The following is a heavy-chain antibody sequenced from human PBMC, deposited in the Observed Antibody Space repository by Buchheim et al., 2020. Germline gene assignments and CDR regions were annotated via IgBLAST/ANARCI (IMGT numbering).Heavy chain of an antibody. CDR1: GFTFSSYA. CDR2: ISGSGGST. J-gene: IGHJ6*02. D-gene: IGHD3-3*01. Sequence: EVQLVESGGGLVQPGGSLRLSCAASGFTFSSYAMSWVRQAPGKGLEWVSAISGSGGSTYYADSVEGRFTISRDNSKNTLYLQMNSLRAEDTAVYYCAKGVGNFWSGSLLYYYYYGMDVWGQGTT. V-gene: IGHV3-23*04. CDR3: AKGVGNFWSGSLLYYYYYGMDV.